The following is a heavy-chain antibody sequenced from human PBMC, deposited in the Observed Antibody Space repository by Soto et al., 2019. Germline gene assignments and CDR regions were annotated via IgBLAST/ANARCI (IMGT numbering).Heavy chain of an antibody. CDR2: ISAYNGNT. J-gene: IGHJ6*02. D-gene: IGHD3-10*01. V-gene: IGHV1-18*01. Sequence: GASVKVSCKASGYTFTSYGISWVRQAPGQGLEWMGWISAYNGNTNYAQKFQGWVTMTRDTSISTAYMELSRLRSDDTAVYYCARDRYYGSGSYLDYYYYYGMDVWGQGTAVTVSS. CDR3: ARDRYYGSGSYLDYYYYYGMDV. CDR1: GYTFTSYG.